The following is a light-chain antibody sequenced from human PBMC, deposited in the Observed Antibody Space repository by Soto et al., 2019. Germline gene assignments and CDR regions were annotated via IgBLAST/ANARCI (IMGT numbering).Light chain of an antibody. J-gene: IGKJ1*01. Sequence: IVLTQSPVTLSLSPGEGATLSCRASQSVTGTNLAWYQQRAGQAPRLLIYDAVRRATGIPDRFSGSGSGTDFTLTISSLQPEDFATYYCQQGYSNPQTFGQGTKVDIK. CDR3: QQGYSNPQT. V-gene: IGKV3D-20*02. CDR2: DAV. CDR1: QSVTGTN.